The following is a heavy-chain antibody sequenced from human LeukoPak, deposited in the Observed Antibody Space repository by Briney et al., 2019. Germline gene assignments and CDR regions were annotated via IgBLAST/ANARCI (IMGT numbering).Heavy chain of an antibody. J-gene: IGHJ6*03. V-gene: IGHV3-21*01. D-gene: IGHD2-15*01. CDR3: ARGKLSYCSGGSCFLDYMDV. CDR2: ISSSSSYI. Sequence: GGSLRLSCAASGFTFSSYSMNWVRQAPGKGLEWVSSISSSSSYIYYADSVKGRFTISRDNAKNSLYLQMNSLRAEDTAVYYCARGKLSYCSGGSCFLDYMDVWGKGTTVTISS. CDR1: GFTFSSYS.